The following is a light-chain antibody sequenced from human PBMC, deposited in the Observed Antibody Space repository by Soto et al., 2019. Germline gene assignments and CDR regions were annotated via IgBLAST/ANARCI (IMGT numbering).Light chain of an antibody. CDR3: SSFAGSNTYVV. CDR2: DVS. J-gene: IGLJ2*01. Sequence: QSALTRPPSASGSPGQSVAISCTGTSSDVGGYNYVSWYQQHPGKAPKLMIYDVSKRPSGVPDRFSGSKSGNTASLTVSGLQAEDEADYYCSSFAGSNTYVVFGGGTKLTVL. CDR1: SSDVGGYNY. V-gene: IGLV2-8*01.